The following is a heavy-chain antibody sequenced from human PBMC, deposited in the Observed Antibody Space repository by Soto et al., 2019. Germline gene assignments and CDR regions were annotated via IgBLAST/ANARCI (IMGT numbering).Heavy chain of an antibody. J-gene: IGHJ4*02. CDR1: GGSISSGGYS. CDR3: ARLALVTRIFDY. CDR2: VYHSGNP. V-gene: IGHV4-30-2*01. D-gene: IGHD2-21*02. Sequence: QLQLQESGSGLVKPSQTLSLTCAVSGGSISSGGYSWSWIRQPPGKGLEWIGYVYHSGNPYYNPSLKGRVTISMDRSKNQFSLELGSVTAADTAVYYCARLALVTRIFDYWGQGTRVTVSS.